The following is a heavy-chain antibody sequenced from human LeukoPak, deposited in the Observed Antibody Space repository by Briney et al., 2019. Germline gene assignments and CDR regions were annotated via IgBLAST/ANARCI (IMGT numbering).Heavy chain of an antibody. J-gene: IGHJ4*02. CDR3: ARGPYGYSGSDY. V-gene: IGHV3-43D*03. CDR1: GFTFDEYA. Sequence: GGSLRLSCAASGFTFDEYAMHWVRQAPGKGLEWVSLISWDGASAYYADSVKGRFTISRDNSKSSLYLQMNSLRAEDTALYYCARGPYGYSGSDYWGQGTLVTVSS. D-gene: IGHD5-18*01. CDR2: ISWDGASA.